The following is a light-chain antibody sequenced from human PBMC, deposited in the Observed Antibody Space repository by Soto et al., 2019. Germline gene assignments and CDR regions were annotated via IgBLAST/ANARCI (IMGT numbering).Light chain of an antibody. V-gene: IGLV1-47*02. CDR1: SSNIGSNY. Sequence: QSVLTQPPSASGTPGQRVTISCSGSSSNIGSNYVYWYQQLPGTAPKLLIYSNNQRPSGVPDRFSGSKSGTSASLAISGLRSEDEADYYCAAWDDSLSGRVFGGGTKGPS. CDR3: AAWDDSLSGRV. J-gene: IGLJ3*02. CDR2: SNN.